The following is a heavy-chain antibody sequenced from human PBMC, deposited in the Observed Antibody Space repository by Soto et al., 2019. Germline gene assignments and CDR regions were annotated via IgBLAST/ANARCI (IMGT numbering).Heavy chain of an antibody. V-gene: IGHV4-61*01. J-gene: IGHJ6*02. Sequence: QVQLQESGPGLVKPSETLSLTCTVSGGSVSSGSYYWSWIRQPPGKGLEWIGYIYYSGSTNYNPSLKSRVTISVDTSKNQFYLKLSSVTAADTAVYSCARGIEGWYQGRYYYGMDVWGQGTTVTVSS. D-gene: IGHD6-19*01. CDR3: ARGIEGWYQGRYYYGMDV. CDR2: IYYSGST. CDR1: GGSVSSGSYY.